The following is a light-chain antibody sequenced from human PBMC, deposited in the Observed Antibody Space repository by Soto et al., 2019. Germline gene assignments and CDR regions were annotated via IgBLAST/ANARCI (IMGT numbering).Light chain of an antibody. CDR2: DVS. J-gene: IGLJ3*02. Sequence: QSALTQPASVSGSPGQSITISCTGTSSDVGGCNYVSWYQQYPGKAPKLMIYDVSNRPSGVSNRFSGSKSGNTASLTISGLQAEDEADYYCSSYTSSSAVVFGGGTKLTVL. V-gene: IGLV2-14*01. CDR3: SSYTSSSAVV. CDR1: SSDVGGCNY.